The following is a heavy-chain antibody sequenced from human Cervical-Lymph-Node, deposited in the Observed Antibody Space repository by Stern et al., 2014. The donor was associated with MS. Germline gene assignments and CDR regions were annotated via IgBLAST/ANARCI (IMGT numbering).Heavy chain of an antibody. CDR3: AREGGNTAEYFQH. D-gene: IGHD4-23*01. Sequence: VQLLESGGGVVQPWRSLRLSCAASGFTFSSSDMHWVRQAPGKGLEWLAIIWYDGSNRYYADSVKGRFTISRDNSKNTLYLQMNSLRAEDTAVYYCAREGGNTAEYFQHWGQGTLVTVSS. CDR2: IWYDGSNR. V-gene: IGHV3-33*01. CDR1: GFTFSSSD. J-gene: IGHJ1*01.